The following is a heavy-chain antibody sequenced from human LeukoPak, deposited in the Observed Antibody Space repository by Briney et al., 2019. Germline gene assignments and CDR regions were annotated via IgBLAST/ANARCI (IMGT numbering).Heavy chain of an antibody. D-gene: IGHD3-16*02. J-gene: IGHJ4*02. CDR3: APTRYGYFDY. Sequence: ASVKVSCKASGYTFTSYGISWVRQAPGQGLEWMGWINPNSGGTNYAQKFQGRVTMTRDTSISTAYMELSRLRSDDTAVYYCAPTRYGYFDYWGQGTLVTVSS. CDR1: GYTFTSYG. V-gene: IGHV1-2*02. CDR2: INPNSGGT.